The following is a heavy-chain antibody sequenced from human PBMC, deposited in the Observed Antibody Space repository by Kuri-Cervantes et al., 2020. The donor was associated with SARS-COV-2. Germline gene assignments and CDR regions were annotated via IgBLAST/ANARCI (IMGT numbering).Heavy chain of an antibody. CDR2: INHSGST. CDR1: GGSFSGYY. D-gene: IGHD3-3*01. V-gene: IGHV4-34*01. CDR3: ARAIPSRDFWSGYSQNYYYMDV. J-gene: IGHJ6*03. Sequence: ESLKISCAVYGGSFSGYYWSWIRQPPGKGLEWIGEINHSGSTNYNPSLKSRVTISVDTSKNQFSLKLSSVTAADTAVYYCARAIPSRDFWSGYSQNYYYMDVWGKGTTVTVSS.